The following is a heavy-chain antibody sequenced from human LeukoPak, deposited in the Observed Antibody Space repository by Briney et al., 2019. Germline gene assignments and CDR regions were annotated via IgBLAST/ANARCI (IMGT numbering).Heavy chain of an antibody. V-gene: IGHV3-30-3*02. D-gene: IGHD2-2*01. CDR3: AKPYCSSTSCYWLFYY. Sequence: PGGSLRLSCSASGFTFSSYAMHWVRQAPGKGLEWVAVISYDGSNKYYADSVKGRFTISRDNSKNTLYLQMNSLRAEDTAVYYCAKPYCSSTSCYWLFYYWGQGTLVTVSS. CDR1: GFTFSSYA. CDR2: ISYDGSNK. J-gene: IGHJ4*02.